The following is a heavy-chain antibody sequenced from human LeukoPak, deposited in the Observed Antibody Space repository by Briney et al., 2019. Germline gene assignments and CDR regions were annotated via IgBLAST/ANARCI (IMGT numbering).Heavy chain of an antibody. CDR2: IYYSGST. J-gene: IGHJ4*02. D-gene: IGHD4-17*01. CDR1: GGSISSYY. Sequence: SETLSLTCTVSGGSISSYYWSWIRQPPGKGLEWIGYIYYSGSTNYNPSLKSRVTISVDTSKNQFSLKLSSVTAADTAVYYCARGYGDYLFDYWGQGTLVTVSS. V-gene: IGHV4-59*01. CDR3: ARGYGDYLFDY.